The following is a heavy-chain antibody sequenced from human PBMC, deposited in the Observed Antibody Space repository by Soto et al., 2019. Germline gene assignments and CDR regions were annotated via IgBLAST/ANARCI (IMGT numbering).Heavy chain of an antibody. CDR2: IRNKANRYTT. D-gene: IGHD6-13*01. CDR3: TRDDPLAPGTLDY. Sequence: EAQLVESGGGWVRLGGSLRFTVAPLGSTSVALTMDGVGRFQGRVWGWVGRIRNKANRYTTEYAASVKGRFTISRDDSRNSLYLQMNSLKTEDTAVYYCTRDDPLAPGTLDYWGQGTLVTVSS. J-gene: IGHJ4*01. V-gene: IGHV3-72*01. CDR1: GSTSVALT.